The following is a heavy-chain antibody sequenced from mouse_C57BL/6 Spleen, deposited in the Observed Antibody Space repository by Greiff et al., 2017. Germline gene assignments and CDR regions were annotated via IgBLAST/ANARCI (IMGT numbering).Heavy chain of an antibody. CDR3: AKGSSYAFAY. Sequence: QVQLQQSGPELVKPGASVKLSCKASGYTFTSYDINWVKQRPGQGLEWIGWIYPGDGSTKYTEKFKGKATLTVDTSSSTAYMELHSLTSEDSAVYFCAKGSSYAFAYWGQGTLVTVSA. J-gene: IGHJ3*01. CDR1: GYTFTSYD. D-gene: IGHD1-1*01. V-gene: IGHV1-85*01. CDR2: IYPGDGST.